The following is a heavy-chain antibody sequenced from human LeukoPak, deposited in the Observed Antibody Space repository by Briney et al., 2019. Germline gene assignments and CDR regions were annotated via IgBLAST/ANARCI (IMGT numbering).Heavy chain of an antibody. D-gene: IGHD3-3*01. J-gene: IGHJ3*02. V-gene: IGHV3-11*01. Sequence: GGSLRLSCAASGFTFSDYYMSWIRQAPGKGLEWLSYISKNGKTIYYADSVKGRFTISRDNAKKSVYLQMNSLRAEDTAVYYCAREDTIFGVVIDGGAFDIWGQGTMVTVSS. CDR2: ISKNGKTI. CDR3: AREDTIFGVVIDGGAFDI. CDR1: GFTFSDYY.